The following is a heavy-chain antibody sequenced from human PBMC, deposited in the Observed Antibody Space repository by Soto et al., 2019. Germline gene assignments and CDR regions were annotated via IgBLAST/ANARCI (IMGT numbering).Heavy chain of an antibody. J-gene: IGHJ6*02. CDR3: TSGVRGGDYYYYYYGTDV. V-gene: IGHV3-73*01. Sequence: PGGSLRLSCAASGFTFSGSAMHWVRQASGKGLEWVGRIRSKANSYATAYAASVKGRFTISRDDSKNTAYLQMNSLKTEDTAVYYCTSGVRGGDYYYYYYGTDVWGQGTTVTVSS. CDR1: GFTFSGSA. CDR2: IRSKANSYAT. D-gene: IGHD2-21*02.